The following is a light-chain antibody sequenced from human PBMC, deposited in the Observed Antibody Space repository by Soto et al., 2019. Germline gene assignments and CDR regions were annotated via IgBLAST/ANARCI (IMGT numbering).Light chain of an antibody. CDR2: DAS. V-gene: IGKV1-5*01. J-gene: IGKJ1*01. CDR1: QSISSW. CDR3: QQYNSYSRT. Sequence: DIQMTQSPSTLSASVGDRVTITCRASQSISSWLAWYQQKPGKAPKLLIYDASSLGSGVPSRFSGSGSGTEFTLTISSPQPDDFATYYCQQYNSYSRTFGQGTKVEIK.